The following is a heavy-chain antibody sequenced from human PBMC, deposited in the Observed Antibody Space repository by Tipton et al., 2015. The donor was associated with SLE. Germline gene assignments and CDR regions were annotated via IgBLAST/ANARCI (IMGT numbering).Heavy chain of an antibody. D-gene: IGHD1-26*01. J-gene: IGHJ4*02. V-gene: IGHV4-34*01. CDR1: GGSFSGYY. CDR2: IYYSGST. CDR3: AGMSYPREGYFDY. Sequence: LRLSCAVYGGSFSGYYWSWIRQPPGKGLEWIGSIYYSGSTYYNPSLKSRVTISVDTSKNQFSLKLSSVTAADTAVYYCAGMSYPREGYFDYWGQGTLVTVSS.